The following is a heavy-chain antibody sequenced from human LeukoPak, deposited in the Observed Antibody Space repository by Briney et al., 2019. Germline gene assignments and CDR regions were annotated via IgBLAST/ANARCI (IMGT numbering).Heavy chain of an antibody. CDR2: INHSGST. J-gene: IGHJ4*02. D-gene: IGHD2-8*01. Sequence: PSETLSLTCTVPGGSISSYYWSWIRQPPGKGLEWIGEINHSGSTNYNPSLKSRVTISVDTSKNQFSLKLSSVTAADTAVYYCAGSLGYCTSNVCYLKYWGQGTLVTVSS. CDR3: AGSLGYCTSNVCYLKY. CDR1: GGSISSYY. V-gene: IGHV4-34*01.